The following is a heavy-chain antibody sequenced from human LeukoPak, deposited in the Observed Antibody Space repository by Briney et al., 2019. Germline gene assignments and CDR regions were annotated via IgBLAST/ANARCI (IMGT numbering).Heavy chain of an antibody. V-gene: IGHV3-30-3*01. J-gene: IGHJ4*02. CDR1: GFTFSDYA. D-gene: IGHD6-19*01. Sequence: GGSLRLSCAASGFTFSDYAMHWVRQAPGKGLEWVTLISYNGVNKYYADSVKGRFTISRDNSKNTLYLQMNSLRAEDTAVYYCARDYIAVAGTPAGYWGQGTLVTVSS. CDR3: ARDYIAVAGTPAGY. CDR2: ISYNGVNK.